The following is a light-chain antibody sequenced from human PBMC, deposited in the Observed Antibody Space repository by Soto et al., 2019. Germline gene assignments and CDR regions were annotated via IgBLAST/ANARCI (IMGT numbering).Light chain of an antibody. CDR2: AAS. V-gene: IGKV1-9*01. Sequence: DIQLTQSPSFLSASVGDRVTITCRASQGISSYLAWYQQKPGKAPKLLIYAASTLQSGVPSRFSGSGSGTEFTLPISSLQPEDFATYSCQQLNSYPRFGPGTKVDIK. CDR3: QQLNSYPR. J-gene: IGKJ3*01. CDR1: QGISSY.